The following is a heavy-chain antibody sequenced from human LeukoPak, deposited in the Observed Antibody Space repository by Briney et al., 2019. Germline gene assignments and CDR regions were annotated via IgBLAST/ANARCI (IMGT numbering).Heavy chain of an antibody. D-gene: IGHD3-16*01. V-gene: IGHV4-38-2*02. CDR2: IYHGGST. Sequence: SETLSPTGIVSGYSISSGYYWGWIRQPPGKGLECVASIYHGGSTYYNPSLKSRATISVDTSKNQFSLKLSSVTAADTAVYYCARVWGSPSYSPFEYWGQGTLVTVSS. CDR3: ARVWGSPSYSPFEY. J-gene: IGHJ4*02. CDR1: GYSISSGYY.